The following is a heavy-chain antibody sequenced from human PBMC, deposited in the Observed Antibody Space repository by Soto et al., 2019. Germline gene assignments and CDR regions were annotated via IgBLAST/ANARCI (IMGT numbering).Heavy chain of an antibody. CDR3: AKETLSWFDP. Sequence: QVQLVEPGGGVVQPGRSLRLSCAASGFTFSSYGMHWVRQAPGKGLEWVAVISYDGSNKYYADSVKGRFTISRDNSKNTLYLQMNSLRAEDTAVYYCAKETLSWFDPWGQGTLVTVSS. J-gene: IGHJ5*02. V-gene: IGHV3-30*18. CDR1: GFTFSSYG. CDR2: ISYDGSNK.